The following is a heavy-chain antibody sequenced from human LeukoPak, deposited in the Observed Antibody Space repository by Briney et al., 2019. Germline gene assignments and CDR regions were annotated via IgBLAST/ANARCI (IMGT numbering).Heavy chain of an antibody. CDR2: INPDSGDT. CDR3: AIMGDTFDI. D-gene: IGHD2-8*01. CDR1: GYTFTVYY. J-gene: IGHJ3*02. Sequence: ASVKVSCKASGYTFTVYYMHWVRQAPGQGLEWMGSINPDSGDTNYAQNLQGRVTMTRDTSINTAYLDLSRLRSDDTAVYYCAIMGDTFDIWGQGTKVTVSS. V-gene: IGHV1-2*02.